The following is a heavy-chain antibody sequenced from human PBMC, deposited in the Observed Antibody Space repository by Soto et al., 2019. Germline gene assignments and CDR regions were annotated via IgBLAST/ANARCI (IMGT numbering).Heavy chain of an antibody. D-gene: IGHD6-19*01. Sequence: EVQLVQSGAEVKKPGESLKISCKGSGYSFTSYWIGWVRQVPGKGLEWMGIIYTGDSDTRYSPSFQGQVTISADKSISAGYLQGGSLKASDTAIYYCAIRGATQWLKSWGQGTLVTVSS. J-gene: IGHJ5*02. CDR3: AIRGATQWLKS. CDR1: GYSFTSYW. V-gene: IGHV5-51*03. CDR2: IYTGDSDT.